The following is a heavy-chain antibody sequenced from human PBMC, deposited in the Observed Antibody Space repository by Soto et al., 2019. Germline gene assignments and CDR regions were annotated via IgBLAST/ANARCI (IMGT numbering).Heavy chain of an antibody. V-gene: IGHV3-66*01. CDR2: IYSGGST. J-gene: IGHJ4*02. D-gene: IGHD6-6*01. CDR3: ARAYGGIAARLDY. CDR1: GFTFSSYS. Sequence: GGSLRLSCAASGFTFSSYSMNWVRQAPGKGLEWVSVIYSGGSTYYADSVKGRFTISRDNSKNTLYLQMNSLRAEDTAVYYCARAYGGIAARLDYWGQGTLVTVSS.